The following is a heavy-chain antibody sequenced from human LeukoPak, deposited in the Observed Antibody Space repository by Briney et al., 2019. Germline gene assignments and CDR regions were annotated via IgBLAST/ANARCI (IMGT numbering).Heavy chain of an antibody. J-gene: IGHJ4*02. Sequence: GGSLRLSCAASGFTFSSYSMNWVRQAPGKGLEWVSSISSSSSYIYYADSVKGRFTISRDNAKNSLYLQMNSPRAEDTAVYYCARDAIHSYYYDSSGPPQYYFDYWGQGTLVTVSS. CDR2: ISSSSSYI. CDR1: GFTFSSYS. CDR3: ARDAIHSYYYDSSGPPQYYFDY. V-gene: IGHV3-21*01. D-gene: IGHD3-22*01.